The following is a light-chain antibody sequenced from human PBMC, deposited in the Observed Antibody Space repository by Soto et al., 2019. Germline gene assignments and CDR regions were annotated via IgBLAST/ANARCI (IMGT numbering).Light chain of an antibody. J-gene: IGKJ5*01. CDR3: QVRTNWSIA. CDR1: QSLSSTY. V-gene: IGKV3-11*01. CDR2: DAS. Sequence: EIVLTQSPATLPLSPGERATLSCRASQSLSSTYLAWYQQKVGQSPRLLIYDASNRATGIPARFSGTGSGTDFTLTINNLEPEDFAVYYCQVRTNWSIAFGRGTRLEIK.